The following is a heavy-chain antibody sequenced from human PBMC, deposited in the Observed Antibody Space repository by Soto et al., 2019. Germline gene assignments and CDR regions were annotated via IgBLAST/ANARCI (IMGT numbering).Heavy chain of an antibody. D-gene: IGHD3-22*01. Sequence: AAVKVSFKGSLCIFICYVINWLGQAPGQGLEWMGWISVNNGNTNSAQKFHGRFTITADTSPTTALMEVWTPTYDDSAVYYCARGKSYYDISGYFYSDYWGQGTLVTVSS. CDR2: ISVNNGNT. J-gene: IGHJ4*02. CDR3: ARGKSYYDISGYFYSDY. V-gene: IGHV1-18*01. CDR1: LCIFICYV.